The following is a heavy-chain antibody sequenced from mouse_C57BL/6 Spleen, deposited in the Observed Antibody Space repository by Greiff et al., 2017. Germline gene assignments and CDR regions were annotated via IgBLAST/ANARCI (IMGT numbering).Heavy chain of an antibody. CDR2: IYPRSGNT. CDR3: ARGGVTSVVATGWYFDV. D-gene: IGHD1-1*01. J-gene: IGHJ1*03. CDR1: GYTFTSYG. V-gene: IGHV1-81*01. Sequence: VQLQQSGAELARPGASVKLSCKASGYTFTSYGISWVKQRTGQGLEWIGEIYPRSGNTYYNEKFKGKATLTADKSSSTAYMELRSLTSEDSAVYFCARGGVTSVVATGWYFDVWGTGTTVTVSS.